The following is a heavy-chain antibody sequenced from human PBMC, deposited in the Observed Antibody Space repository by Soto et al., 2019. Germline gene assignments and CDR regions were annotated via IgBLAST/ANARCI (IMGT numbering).Heavy chain of an antibody. CDR3: ARETDRLRLGELSLPLFDY. Sequence: SETLSLTCTVSGGSISSYYWIWIRQPPGKGLEWNGYIYYSGSTHYNPSLKSRVTISVDTSKNQFSLKLSSVTAADTAVYYCARETDRLRLGELSLPLFDYWGQGTLVTVSS. CDR1: GGSISSYY. CDR2: IYYSGST. J-gene: IGHJ4*02. V-gene: IGHV4-59*01. D-gene: IGHD3-16*02.